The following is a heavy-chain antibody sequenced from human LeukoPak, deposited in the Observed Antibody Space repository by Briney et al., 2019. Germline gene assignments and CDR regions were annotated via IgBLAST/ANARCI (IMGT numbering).Heavy chain of an antibody. Sequence: GESLKSSYKGSGCGFTSYWIGWVRRMPGKGVEWMGIIYPGDSDTRNSPSFQGQVTISADKSISTAYLQWSSLKASDTAMYYCARHGESPYYYGMDVWGQGTTVTVSS. J-gene: IGHJ6*02. V-gene: IGHV5-51*01. CDR1: GCGFTSYW. CDR3: ARHGESPYYYGMDV. CDR2: IYPGDSDT.